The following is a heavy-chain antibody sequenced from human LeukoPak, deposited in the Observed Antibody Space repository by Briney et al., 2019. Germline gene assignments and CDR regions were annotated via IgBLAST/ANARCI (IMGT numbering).Heavy chain of an antibody. D-gene: IGHD2-2*01. V-gene: IGHV4-34*01. Sequence: SETLSLTCAVYGGSFSGYYWSWIRQPPGKGLEWIGEINHSGSTNYNPSLKSRVTISVDTSKNQFSLKLSSVTAADTAVYYCARVLPCSSTSRDYYMDVWGKGTTVTVSS. J-gene: IGHJ6*03. CDR3: ARVLPCSSTSRDYYMDV. CDR1: GGSFSGYY. CDR2: INHSGST.